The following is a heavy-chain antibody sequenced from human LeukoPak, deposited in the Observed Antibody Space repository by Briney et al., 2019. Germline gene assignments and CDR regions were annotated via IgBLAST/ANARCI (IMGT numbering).Heavy chain of an antibody. Sequence: PGGSLRLSCAASGFTFSSYSMNWVRQAPGKGLEWVSFISSTSNTIYYADSVKGRFTISRDIAKQSVFLQMNSLRAEDTALYYCARLSAMVRGPEDIFYFEYWGLGTLVTVSS. V-gene: IGHV3-48*04. CDR2: ISSTSNTI. CDR1: GFTFSSYS. CDR3: ARLSAMVRGPEDIFYFEY. D-gene: IGHD3-10*01. J-gene: IGHJ4*02.